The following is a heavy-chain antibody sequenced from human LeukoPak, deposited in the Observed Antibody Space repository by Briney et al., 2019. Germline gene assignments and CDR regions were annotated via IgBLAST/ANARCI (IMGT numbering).Heavy chain of an antibody. CDR3: ARERVEYSSSCFDY. CDR2: ITGSGSNT. CDR1: GFTFSSYA. D-gene: IGHD6-13*01. V-gene: IGHV3-23*01. Sequence: PGGSLRLSCAASGFTFSSYAMSWVRQAPGKGLEWVSAITGSGSNTYYADSVKGRFTISRDNSKNTLYLQMNSLRAEDTAVYYCARERVEYSSSCFDYWGQGTLVTVSS. J-gene: IGHJ4*02.